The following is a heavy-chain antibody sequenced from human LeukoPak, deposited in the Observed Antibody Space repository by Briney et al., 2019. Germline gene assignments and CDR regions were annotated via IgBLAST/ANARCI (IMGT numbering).Heavy chain of an antibody. CDR3: ARAPLTTYPW. CDR1: GYDFTSYA. J-gene: IGHJ4*02. Sequence: GASVKVSCKTSGYDFTSYAMHWVRQAPGQRLEWRGWINVVNDNTKLSQKFQGRVTITSDTSASTAYMEMSSLRFDDTAVYYCARAPLTTYPWWGQGTLVTVSS. CDR2: INVVNDNT. V-gene: IGHV1-3*01. D-gene: IGHD2/OR15-2a*01.